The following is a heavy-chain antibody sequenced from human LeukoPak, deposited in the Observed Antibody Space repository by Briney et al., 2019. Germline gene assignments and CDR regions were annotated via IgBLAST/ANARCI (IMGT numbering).Heavy chain of an antibody. V-gene: IGHV3-23*01. Sequence: PGGSLRLSCAASGFTFSSYAMTWVRQAPGKGLEWVSSITGSGGATYYADSVEGRFTISRGNSKNTLYLQMNSLGAEDTAVYYCARKTGFFLSDPWGQGTLVTVSS. D-gene: IGHD2/OR15-2a*01. CDR2: ITGSGGAT. J-gene: IGHJ5*02. CDR1: GFTFSSYA. CDR3: ARKTGFFLSDP.